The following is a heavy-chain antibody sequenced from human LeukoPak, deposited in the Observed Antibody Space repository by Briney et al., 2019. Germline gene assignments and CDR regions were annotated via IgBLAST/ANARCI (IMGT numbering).Heavy chain of an antibody. CDR3: ASLTGYCSSTSCYDFDY. CDR1: GGSISSGDYY. V-gene: IGHV4-30-4*08. D-gene: IGHD2-2*01. Sequence: SQTLSLTCTVSGGSISSGDYYWSWIRQPPGKGLEWIGYIYYSGSTYYNPSLKSRVTISVDTSENQFSLKLSSVTAADTAVYYCASLTGYCSSTSCYDFDYWGQGTLVTVSS. J-gene: IGHJ4*02. CDR2: IYYSGST.